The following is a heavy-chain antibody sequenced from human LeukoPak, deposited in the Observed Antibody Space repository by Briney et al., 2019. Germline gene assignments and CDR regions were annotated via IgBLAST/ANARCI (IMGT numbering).Heavy chain of an antibody. J-gene: IGHJ4*02. CDR3: ARSYPGIAAAGTVYFDY. CDR1: GGTFSSYA. D-gene: IGHD6-13*01. Sequence: GASVTVSCKASGGTFSSYAISWVRQAPGQGLEWMGGIIPIFGTANYAQKFQGRVTITTDKSTSTAYMQLSSLRSEDTAVYYCARSYPGIAAAGTVYFDYWGQGTLVTVSS. CDR2: IIPIFGTA. V-gene: IGHV1-69*05.